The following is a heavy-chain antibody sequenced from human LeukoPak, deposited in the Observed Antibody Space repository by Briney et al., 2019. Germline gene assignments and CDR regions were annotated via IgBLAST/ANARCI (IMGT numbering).Heavy chain of an antibody. CDR3: ARGGDIVVVPVDNWFDP. CDR1: GYTFTSYD. J-gene: IGHJ5*02. V-gene: IGHV1-8*01. CDR2: MNPNSGNT. Sequence: ASVKVSCKASGYTFTSYDINWVRQAPGQGLEWMGWMNPNSGNTGYAQKFQGRVTMTRNTSISTAYMELSSLRSEDTAVYYCARGGDIVVVPVDNWFDPWGQGTLVTVSS. D-gene: IGHD2-2*01.